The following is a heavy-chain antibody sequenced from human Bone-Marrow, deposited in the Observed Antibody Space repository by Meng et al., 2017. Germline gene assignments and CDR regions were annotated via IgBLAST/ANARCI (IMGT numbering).Heavy chain of an antibody. D-gene: IGHD2/OR15-2a*01. CDR3: ASGADQSKYRKGIAFDI. CDR2: INHSGST. CDR1: GGSFSGYY. V-gene: IGHV4-34*01. J-gene: IGHJ3*02. Sequence: SETLSLTCAVYGGSFSGYYWSWIRQPPGKGLEWIGEINHSGSTNYNPSLKSRVTISVDTSKNQFSLKLSSVTAADTAVYYCASGADQSKYRKGIAFDIWGQGTRVT.